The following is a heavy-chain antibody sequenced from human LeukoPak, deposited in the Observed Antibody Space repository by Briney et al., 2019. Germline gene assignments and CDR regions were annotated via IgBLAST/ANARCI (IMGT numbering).Heavy chain of an antibody. J-gene: IGHJ4*02. D-gene: IGHD3-22*01. CDR3: AKDHRVYDNSAFLDS. CDR1: GFTFSSYG. CDR2: IRYDGSNK. Sequence: PGGSLRLSCAASGFTFSSYGMHWVRQAPGKGLEWVAFIRYDGSNKYYADSVKGRFTISRDNSKNTLYLQMNSLRAEDTAVYYCAKDHRVYDNSAFLDSWGQGTLVTVSS. V-gene: IGHV3-30*02.